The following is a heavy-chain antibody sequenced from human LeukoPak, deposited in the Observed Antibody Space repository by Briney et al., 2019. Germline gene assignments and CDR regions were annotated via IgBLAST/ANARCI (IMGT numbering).Heavy chain of an antibody. J-gene: IGHJ4*02. CDR3: TRDSYGSGSYYFDY. CDR1: GFTFGDYA. CDR2: IRSKAYGGTT. D-gene: IGHD3-10*01. V-gene: IGHV3-49*04. Sequence: GGSLRLSCTASGFTFGDYAMSWVRQAPGKGLEWVGFIRSKAYGGTTEYAASVKGRFTISRDDSKSIVYLQMNSLKTEDTAVYYCTRDSYGSGSYYFDYWGPGTLVTVSS.